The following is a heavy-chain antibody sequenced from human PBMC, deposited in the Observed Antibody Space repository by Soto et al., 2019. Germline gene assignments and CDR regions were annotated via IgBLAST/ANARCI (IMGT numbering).Heavy chain of an antibody. CDR3: ARLLTEGATFHEDAFDL. CDR1: RYTCTSHG. Sequence: QIQLMQSGGDVKTPGASLKVSCTTSRYTCTSHGIAWVRQAPGQGLEWMGWISTFNGKTDYAQKFQGRVTMTADTITSTVHMELRRLRSDDKGVYYCARLLTEGATFHEDAFDLWGPGTKVTVSS. CDR2: ISTFNGKT. J-gene: IGHJ3*01. V-gene: IGHV1-18*01. D-gene: IGHD3-9*01.